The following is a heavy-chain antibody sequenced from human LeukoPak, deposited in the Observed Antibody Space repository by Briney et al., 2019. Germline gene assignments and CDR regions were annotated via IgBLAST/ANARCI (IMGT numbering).Heavy chain of an antibody. Sequence: PSETLSLTCAVYGGSFSGYYWGWIRQPPGKGLEWIGSIYHSGSTYYNPSLKSRVTISVDTSKNQFSLKLSSVTAADTAVYYCYITMIVVVGNYFDYWGQGTLVTVSS. D-gene: IGHD3-22*01. V-gene: IGHV4-38-2*01. CDR3: YITMIVVVGNYFDY. CDR1: GGSFSGYY. CDR2: IYHSGST. J-gene: IGHJ4*02.